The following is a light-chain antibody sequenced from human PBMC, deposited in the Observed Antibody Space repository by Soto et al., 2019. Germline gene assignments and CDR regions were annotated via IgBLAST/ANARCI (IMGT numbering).Light chain of an antibody. CDR3: QHYNELPLT. CDR2: GAS. CDR1: QGVSTN. Sequence: EIVMTQSPATVSVSTGERATLSCRASQGVSTNLAWYQQKPGQGPRLLIFGASTRAIGIPARFSGSGSGTDFTLTISSLQSEDFAVYYCQHYNELPLTFGGGTKVDSK. J-gene: IGKJ4*01. V-gene: IGKV3-15*01.